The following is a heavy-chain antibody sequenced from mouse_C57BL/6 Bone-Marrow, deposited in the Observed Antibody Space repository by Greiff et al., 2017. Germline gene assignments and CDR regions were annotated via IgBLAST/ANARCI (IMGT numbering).Heavy chain of an antibody. J-gene: IGHJ4*01. Sequence: EVMLVESGGDLVKPGGSLKLSCAASGFTFSSYGMSWVRQTPDKRLEWVATISSGGSYTYYPDSVKGRFTISRDNAKNTLYLQMSSLKSEDTAMYYCARRVYDYDNYAMDYWGQGTSVTVSS. CDR1: GFTFSSYG. CDR2: ISSGGSYT. D-gene: IGHD2-4*01. CDR3: ARRVYDYDNYAMDY. V-gene: IGHV5-6*02.